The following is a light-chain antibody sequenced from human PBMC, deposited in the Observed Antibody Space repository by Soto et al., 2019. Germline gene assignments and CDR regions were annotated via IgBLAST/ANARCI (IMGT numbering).Light chain of an antibody. J-gene: IGKJ3*01. CDR2: GAS. V-gene: IGKV3-20*01. Sequence: EIVLTQSPGTLSLSPGESATLSCRASESVSSNYLAWYQQKPGQAPRLLIYGASSRATGIPNRFSGSGSGTDFTLTISSLEPEDFAFYYCQQYFNWPLTWTFGPGTKVQIK. CDR1: ESVSSNY. CDR3: QQYFNWPLTWT.